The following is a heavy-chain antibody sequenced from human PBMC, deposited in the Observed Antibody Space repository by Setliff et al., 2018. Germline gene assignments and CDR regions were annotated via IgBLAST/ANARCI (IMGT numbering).Heavy chain of an antibody. D-gene: IGHD3-9*01. CDR1: GYSIGYSIGSGHY. J-gene: IGHJ6*02. CDR2: IYHSGSA. Sequence: SETLSLTCAVSGYSIGYSIGSGHYWGWIRQPPGKGLEWIAYIYHSGSAYYNPSLKSRVTISVDTSKNQFSLKLSSVTAADTAVYYCARLNYDILTGYYGSPYYYGMDVWGQGTTVTVSS. CDR3: ARLNYDILTGYYGSPYYYGMDV. V-gene: IGHV4-38-2*01.